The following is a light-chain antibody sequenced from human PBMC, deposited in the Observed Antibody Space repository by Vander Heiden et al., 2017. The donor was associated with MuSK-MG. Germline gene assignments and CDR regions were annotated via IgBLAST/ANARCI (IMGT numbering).Light chain of an antibody. J-gene: IGKJ1*01. Sequence: DIVMTQSPDSLAVSLGERATINCKSSQSILYSANNKNYLAWYQQKPGQPPQLLIYWASTRESGVPDRVSGSGSGTEFTHTISSLQAEDVAIYYCQQYYSTPWTFGQGTKVEIK. CDR2: WAS. CDR3: QQYYSTPWT. CDR1: QSILYSANNKNY. V-gene: IGKV4-1*01.